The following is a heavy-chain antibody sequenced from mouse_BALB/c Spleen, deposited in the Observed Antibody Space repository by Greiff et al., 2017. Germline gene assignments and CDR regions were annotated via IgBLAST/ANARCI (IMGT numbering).Heavy chain of an antibody. Sequence: EVQLVESGGGLVKPGGSLKLSCAASGFTFSSYAMSWVRQTPEKRLEWVASISSGGSTYYPDSVKGRFTISRDNARNILYLQMSSLRSEDTAMYYCARGYYGSSWYFDVWGAGTTVTVSS. CDR1: GFTFSSYA. J-gene: IGHJ1*01. CDR3: ARGYYGSSWYFDV. CDR2: ISSGGST. D-gene: IGHD1-1*01. V-gene: IGHV5-6-5*01.